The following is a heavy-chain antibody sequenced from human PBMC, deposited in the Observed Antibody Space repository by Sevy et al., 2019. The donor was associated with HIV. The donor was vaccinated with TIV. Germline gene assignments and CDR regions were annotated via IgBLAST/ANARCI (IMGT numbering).Heavy chain of an antibody. Sequence: GGSLRLSCAASGFTFSSYAMSWVRQAPGKGLEWVSAISGSGGSTYYADSVKGRFTISRDNSKNTLYLQMNSLRAEDMAVYYCAKDSSITMIVVANDYWGQGTLVTVSS. CDR2: ISGSGGST. V-gene: IGHV3-23*01. J-gene: IGHJ4*02. CDR1: GFTFSSYA. CDR3: AKDSSITMIVVANDY. D-gene: IGHD3-22*01.